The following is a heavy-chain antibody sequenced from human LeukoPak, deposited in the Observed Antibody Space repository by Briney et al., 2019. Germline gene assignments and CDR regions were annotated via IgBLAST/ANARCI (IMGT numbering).Heavy chain of an antibody. D-gene: IGHD2-2*01. CDR3: ARVPPLGYCSSTSCYAFADWFDP. J-gene: IGHJ5*02. Sequence: ASVKVSCKASGYTFTGYYMHWVRQAPGQGLEGRGWISAYNGKTNYAQKLQGRVTMTTDTSTSTAYMELRSQRSDDTAVYYCARVPPLGYCSSTSCYAFADWFDPWGQGTLVTVSS. V-gene: IGHV1-18*04. CDR1: GYTFTGYY. CDR2: ISAYNGKT.